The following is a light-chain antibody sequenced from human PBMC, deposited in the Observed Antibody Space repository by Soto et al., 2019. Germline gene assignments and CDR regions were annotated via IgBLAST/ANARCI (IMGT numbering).Light chain of an antibody. CDR1: QSISSY. CDR2: AAS. CDR3: QQYHSYPIT. Sequence: DIQMTQSPSSLSASVGDRVTITCRASQSISSYLNWYQQKPGKAPKLLIYAASSLQSGVPSRFSRSGSGTDFTLTISSLQPDDFATYYCQQYHSYPITFGQGTRREIK. J-gene: IGKJ5*01. V-gene: IGKV1-39*01.